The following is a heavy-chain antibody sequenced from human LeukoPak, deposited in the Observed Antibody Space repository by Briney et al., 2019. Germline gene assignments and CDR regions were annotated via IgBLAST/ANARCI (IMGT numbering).Heavy chain of an antibody. D-gene: IGHD6-13*01. V-gene: IGHV3-21*01. CDR3: AREYSSSWWSYYYYYMDV. CDR1: GFTFSSYS. Sequence: PGGSLRLSCAASGFTFSSYSMNWVRQAPGKGLEWVSSISSSSYIYYADSVKGRFTISRDNAKNSLYLQMNSLRAEDTAVYYCAREYSSSWWSYYYYYMDVWGKGTTVTVSS. CDR2: ISSSSYI. J-gene: IGHJ6*03.